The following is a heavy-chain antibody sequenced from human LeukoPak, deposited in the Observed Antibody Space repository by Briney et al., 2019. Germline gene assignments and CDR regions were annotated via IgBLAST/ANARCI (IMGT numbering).Heavy chain of an antibody. D-gene: IGHD1-26*01. CDR3: AKDPRVGASAAEYFQY. CDR1: GFTFSSYA. Sequence: PGGSLRLSCAASGFTFSSYAMAWVRQAPGKGLEWVSGIRGCGGSTYYADSVKGRFTISRDNSKNTLYLLMNSLRAEDTAVYYCAKDPRVGASAAEYFQYWGQGTLVTVSS. J-gene: IGHJ1*01. V-gene: IGHV3-23*01. CDR2: IRGCGGST.